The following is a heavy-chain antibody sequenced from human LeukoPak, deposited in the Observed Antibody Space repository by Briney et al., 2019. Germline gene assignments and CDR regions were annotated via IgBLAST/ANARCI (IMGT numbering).Heavy chain of an antibody. J-gene: IGHJ5*02. Sequence: PSETLSLTCTVSGGSISSSSHYWGWIRQPPGKGLEWIGSIYYSGSTYYNPSLKSRVTISVDTSKNQFSLKLSSVTAADTAVYYCARHLALYSSGWSLRANSFDPWGQGTLVTVSS. CDR2: IYYSGST. CDR1: GGSISSSSHY. CDR3: ARHLALYSSGWSLRANSFDP. D-gene: IGHD6-19*01. V-gene: IGHV4-39*01.